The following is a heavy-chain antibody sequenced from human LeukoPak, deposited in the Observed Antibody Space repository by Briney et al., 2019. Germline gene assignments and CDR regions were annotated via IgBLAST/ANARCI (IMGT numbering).Heavy chain of an antibody. D-gene: IGHD3-22*01. Sequence: ASVKVSCKVSGYTLTEFSMHWVRQAPGKGLEWMGGFDPDDGETIYAQKFQGRVTMTEDTSTDTAYMELSSLRSEDTAVYYCATEDSGNYYGAFAFDIWGQGTMVTVSS. J-gene: IGHJ3*02. CDR2: FDPDDGET. CDR1: GYTLTEFS. CDR3: ATEDSGNYYGAFAFDI. V-gene: IGHV1-24*01.